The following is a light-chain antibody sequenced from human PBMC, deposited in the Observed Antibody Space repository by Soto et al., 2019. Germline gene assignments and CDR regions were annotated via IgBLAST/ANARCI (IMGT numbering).Light chain of an antibody. CDR3: QQYYSTPWT. J-gene: IGKJ1*01. CDR1: QSVFSNSNNKKY. V-gene: IGKV4-1*01. CDR2: WAS. Sequence: DIVMTQSADSLAVSLGERATINCKSSQSVFSNSNNKKYLAWYQQKPGQPPKLLIHWASIRESGVPDRFSGSGSGTDFTLTINSLQAEDVAVYYCQQYYSTPWTFGQGTKGDIK.